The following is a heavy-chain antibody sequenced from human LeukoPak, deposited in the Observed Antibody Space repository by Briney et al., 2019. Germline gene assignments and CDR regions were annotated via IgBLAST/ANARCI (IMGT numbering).Heavy chain of an antibody. J-gene: IGHJ4*02. D-gene: IGHD1-7*01. Sequence: SETLSLTCTVSGGSISSYYWSWIRQPAGKGLEWIGRFYTTGSTNYNPSLKSRFTISVDTSKNQFSLKLSSVTAADTAVYYCARPSNYETYFDYWGQGTLVTVSS. CDR2: FYTTGST. CDR1: GGSISSYY. V-gene: IGHV4-4*07. CDR3: ARPSNYETYFDY.